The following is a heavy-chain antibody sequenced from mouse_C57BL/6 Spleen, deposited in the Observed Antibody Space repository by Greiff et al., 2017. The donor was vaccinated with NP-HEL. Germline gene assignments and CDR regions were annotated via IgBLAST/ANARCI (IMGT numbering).Heavy chain of an antibody. CDR1: GYTFTSYW. Sequence: VQLQQPGAELVKPGASVKLSCKASGYTFTSYWMHWVKQRPGQGLEWIGMIHPNSGSTNYNEKFKSKATLTVDKSSSTAYMQLSSLTSEDSAVYYCARFITTVVAKDYWGQGTTLTVSS. V-gene: IGHV1-64*01. CDR3: ARFITTVVAKDY. D-gene: IGHD1-1*01. J-gene: IGHJ2*01. CDR2: IHPNSGST.